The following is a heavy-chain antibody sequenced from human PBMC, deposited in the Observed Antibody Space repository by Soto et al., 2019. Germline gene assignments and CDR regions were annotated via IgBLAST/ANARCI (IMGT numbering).Heavy chain of an antibody. CDR1: GFTFSSYG. J-gene: IGHJ6*02. V-gene: IGHV3-30*18. CDR2: ISYDGSNT. D-gene: IGHD5-18*01. Sequence: GGSLRLSCAASGFTFSSYGMHWVRQAPGKGLEWVAVISYDGSNTYYADSVKGRFTISRDNSKNTLYLQMNSLRAEDKAMYYYSKDLVDTATILSYYSDGMDVWGQGTTVTVSS. CDR3: SKDLVDTATILSYYSDGMDV.